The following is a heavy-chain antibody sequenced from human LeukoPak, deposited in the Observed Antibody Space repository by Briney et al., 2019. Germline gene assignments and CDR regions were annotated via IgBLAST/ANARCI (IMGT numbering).Heavy chain of an antibody. J-gene: IGHJ5*02. Sequence: SVKVSCKASGGTFSSYAISWVRQAPGQGLEWMGGLIPIFCTAHYAQKFQGRVTITTDESTSTAYMELSSLRSEDTAVYYCARDHLSWFDPWGQGTLVTVSS. CDR1: GGTFSSYA. CDR3: ARDHLSWFDP. CDR2: LIPIFCTA. V-gene: IGHV1-69*05.